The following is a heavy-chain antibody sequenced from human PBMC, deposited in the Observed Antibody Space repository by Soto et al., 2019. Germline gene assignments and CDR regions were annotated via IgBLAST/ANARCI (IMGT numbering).Heavy chain of an antibody. V-gene: IGHV4-59*08. J-gene: IGHJ4*02. CDR1: GSPISSYY. CDR3: ARRIVATETFAY. D-gene: IGHD5-12*01. CDR2: IYYTGTT. Sequence: SETLSLTCNVSGSPISSYYWSWFRQPPGQGLEWVGYIYYTGTTTYNPSLRSRVAISVDASKSQFSLDLRSVTAADTAVYYCARRIVATETFAYWGQGTLVTVSS.